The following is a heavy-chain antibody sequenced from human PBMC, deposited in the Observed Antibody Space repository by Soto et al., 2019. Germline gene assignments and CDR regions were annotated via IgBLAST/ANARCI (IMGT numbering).Heavy chain of an antibody. D-gene: IGHD4-17*01. Sequence: QVQLVQSGAEVKKPGASVKVSCKASGYTFTSYYMHWVRQAPGQGLEWMGIINPSGGSTSYAQKFQGRVTMTRDTSTSTVYMELSSLRSEDTAVYYCARDLPKYGDYVGVPVRWGQGTLVTVSS. CDR2: INPSGGST. CDR1: GYTFTSYY. V-gene: IGHV1-46*01. J-gene: IGHJ4*02. CDR3: ARDLPKYGDYVGVPVR.